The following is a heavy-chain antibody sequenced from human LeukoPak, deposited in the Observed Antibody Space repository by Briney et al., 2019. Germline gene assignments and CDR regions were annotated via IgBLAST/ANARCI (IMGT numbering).Heavy chain of an antibody. CDR1: GGSISSSSYY. D-gene: IGHD6-19*01. J-gene: IGHJ4*02. V-gene: IGHV4-39*07. CDR3: ARAIAVAGTQFDY. CDR2: IYYSGST. Sequence: SGTLSLTCTVSGGSISSSSYYWGWIRQPPGKGLEWIGSIYYSGSTYYNPSLKSRVTISVDTSKNQFSLKLSSVTAADTAVYYCARAIAVAGTQFDYWGQGTLVTVSS.